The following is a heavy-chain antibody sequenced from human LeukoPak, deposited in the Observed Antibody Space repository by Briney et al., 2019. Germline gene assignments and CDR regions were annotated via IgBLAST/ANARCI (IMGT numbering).Heavy chain of an antibody. CDR3: AKGGGSTFDN. J-gene: IGHJ4*02. CDR2: ISDTGGAT. D-gene: IGHD3-10*01. Sequence: GGSLRLSCAASGFTFSTYAMSWVRQAPGKGLEWVSSISDTGGATYYAESAKGRFTISRDNARNTFYLQLTSPRDEDTALYYCAKGGGSTFDNWGQGILVTVSS. V-gene: IGHV3-23*01. CDR1: GFTFSTYA.